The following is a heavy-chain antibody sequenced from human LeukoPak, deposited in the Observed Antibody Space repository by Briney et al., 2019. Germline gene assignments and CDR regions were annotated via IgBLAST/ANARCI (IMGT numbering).Heavy chain of an antibody. CDR3: AKGNIAAAVRAYSFDY. D-gene: IGHD6-13*01. Sequence: GGSLRLSCAASGFTFSSYWMSWVRQAPGKGLEWVSAISGSGGSTYYADSVKGRFTISRDNSKNTLYLQMNSLRAGDTAVYYCAKGNIAAAVRAYSFDYWGQGILVTVSS. V-gene: IGHV3-23*01. J-gene: IGHJ4*02. CDR1: GFTFSSYW. CDR2: ISGSGGST.